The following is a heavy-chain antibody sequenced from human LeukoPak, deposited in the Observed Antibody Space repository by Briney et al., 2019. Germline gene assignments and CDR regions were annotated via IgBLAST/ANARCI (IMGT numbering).Heavy chain of an antibody. J-gene: IGHJ3*02. Sequence: PSETLSLTCTLSGGSFSNYYWTWIRQPPGKGLEWLGYIYSTGSISYNPSLESRVTISIDTSKNTFSLKLTSVTAADTAVYFCARWNLDLAYGIWGQGTMVTVSS. CDR2: IYSTGSI. CDR3: ARWNLDLAYGI. D-gene: IGHD1-1*01. CDR1: GGSFSNYY. V-gene: IGHV4-59*08.